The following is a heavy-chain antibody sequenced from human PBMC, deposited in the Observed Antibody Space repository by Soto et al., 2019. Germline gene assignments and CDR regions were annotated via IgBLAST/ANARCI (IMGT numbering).Heavy chain of an antibody. CDR1: GDSVSSNSAA. V-gene: IGHV6-1*01. J-gene: IGHJ6*02. Sequence: SQTLSITCAISGDSVSSNSAAWNWIRQTPSRGLEWLGRTYYRSKWYNDYAVSVKSRITINPDTSKNQFSLQLNSVTPEDTAVYYCARHYYDSSGYAFYGMDVWGQGTTVTVSS. D-gene: IGHD3-22*01. CDR3: ARHYYDSSGYAFYGMDV. CDR2: TYYRSKWYN.